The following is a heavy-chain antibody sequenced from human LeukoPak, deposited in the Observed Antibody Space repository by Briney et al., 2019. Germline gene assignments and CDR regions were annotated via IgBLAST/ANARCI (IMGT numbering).Heavy chain of an antibody. Sequence: PGGSLRLSCAASGFTFSSYAMHWVRQAPGKGLEWVAVISYDGSNKYYADSVKGRFTISRDNSKNTLYLRMNSLRAEDTAVYYCARDPSDSSGFFDYWGQGTLVTVSS. CDR1: GFTFSSYA. CDR3: ARDPSDSSGFFDY. J-gene: IGHJ4*02. V-gene: IGHV3-30-3*01. CDR2: ISYDGSNK. D-gene: IGHD3-22*01.